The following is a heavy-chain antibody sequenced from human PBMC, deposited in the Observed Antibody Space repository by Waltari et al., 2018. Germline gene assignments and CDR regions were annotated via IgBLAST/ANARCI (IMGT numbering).Heavy chain of an antibody. D-gene: IGHD5-18*01. CDR1: GGSFSGYY. J-gene: IGHJ4*02. V-gene: IGHV4-34*01. CDR2: INHSGST. CDR3: ARTSYGTGFFFDY. Sequence: QVQLQQWGAGLLKPSETLSLTCAVYGGSFSGYYWSWIRQPPGKGLEWIGEINHSGSTNYNPSLKSRVTISVDTSKNQFSLKLSSVTAADTAVYYCARTSYGTGFFFDYWGQGTLVTVSS.